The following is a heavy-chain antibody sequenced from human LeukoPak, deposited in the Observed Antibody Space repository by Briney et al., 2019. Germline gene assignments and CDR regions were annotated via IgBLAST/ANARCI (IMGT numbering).Heavy chain of an antibody. D-gene: IGHD2-15*01. CDR3: ARGAYCSGGTCYHNPYYYYHMDV. J-gene: IGHJ6*03. V-gene: IGHV4-61*01. Sequence: SETLSLTCTVSGGSVNSGYYYWNWIRQPPGKGLEWIGYIYYSGSTKYNRSLKSRVTISVDTSENQFSLKLTSVTAADTAVYYCARGAYCSGGTCYHNPYYYYHMDVWGTGTTVTVSS. CDR2: IYYSGST. CDR1: GGSVNSGYYY.